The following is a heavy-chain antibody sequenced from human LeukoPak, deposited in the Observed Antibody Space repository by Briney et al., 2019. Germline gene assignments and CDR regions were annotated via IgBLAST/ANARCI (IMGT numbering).Heavy chain of an antibody. J-gene: IGHJ4*02. D-gene: IGHD6-19*01. Sequence: PGGSLRLSCAASGFTFSSYAMTWVRQAPGKGLEWASGISGSGDNTYYTDSVRGRLSISRDNSKNTLYLQVNSLRAEDTAVYYCAKGRTEGGTLALDYWGQGTLVTVSS. CDR3: AKGRTEGGTLALDY. CDR1: GFTFSSYA. CDR2: ISGSGDNT. V-gene: IGHV3-23*01.